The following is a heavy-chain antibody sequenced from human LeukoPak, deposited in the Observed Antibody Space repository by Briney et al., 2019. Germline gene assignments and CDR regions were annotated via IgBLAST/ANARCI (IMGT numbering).Heavy chain of an antibody. CDR2: ISGRGHST. CDR1: GFTFSSYA. Sequence: GGSLRLSCAASGFTFSSYAMTWVRQAPGKGLEWVSAISGRGHSTYYADSVEGRFTISRDNSKNTLYLQMNSLRAEDTAVYYCARVDTGYLAYHYYYYMDVWGKGTTVTVSS. V-gene: IGHV3-23*01. CDR3: ARVDTGYLAYHYYYYMDV. D-gene: IGHD3-9*01. J-gene: IGHJ6*03.